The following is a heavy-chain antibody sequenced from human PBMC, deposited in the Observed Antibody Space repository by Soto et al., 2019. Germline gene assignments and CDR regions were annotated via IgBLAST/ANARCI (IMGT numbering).Heavy chain of an antibody. V-gene: IGHV2-5*02. CDR1: GVSLTTSGVG. Sequence: QITLRESGPTLVQPTQTLTLTCTLSGVSLTTSGVGVGWIRQPPGKALEWLALIYWDDDKRFSTSLKSRLDITRDTSKNQVVMTMTDMAPVDTAIYYCAHRQRTVVVGAPFDLWGQGSQVTVSS. CDR3: AHRQRTVVVGAPFDL. D-gene: IGHD2-15*01. CDR2: IYWDDDK. J-gene: IGHJ4*02.